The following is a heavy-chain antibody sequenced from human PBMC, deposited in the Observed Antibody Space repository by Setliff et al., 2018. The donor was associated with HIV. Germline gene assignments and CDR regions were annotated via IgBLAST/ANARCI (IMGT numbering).Heavy chain of an antibody. D-gene: IGHD2-2*02. CDR3: ARDPRAPRTIRAFDI. CDR2: IYTRGST. V-gene: IGHV4-61*09. Sequence: SETLSLTCNVSGGSISSGSHYWSWVRQPARKGLEWIGQIYTRGSTNYNPSLKSRVSISIDTSKNQFSLKLRYVTAADTAVYYCARDPRAPRTIRAFDIWGLGTMVTVSS. J-gene: IGHJ3*02. CDR1: GGSISSGSHY.